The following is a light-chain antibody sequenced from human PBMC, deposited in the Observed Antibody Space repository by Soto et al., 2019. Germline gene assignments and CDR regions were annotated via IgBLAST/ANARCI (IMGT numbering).Light chain of an antibody. CDR2: EVS. Sequence: SVLRPHSSVSGSTGQPLTVSCTGTISDIGAYDYVSWYQQHPGKAPKVIISEVSKRPSGVSHRFSGSTSGNQASLTISGLQAEHEADYYCSSYTSSSTVGVFGTGTAVT. CDR3: SSYTSSSTVGV. CDR1: ISDIGAYDY. V-gene: IGLV2-14*01. J-gene: IGLJ1*01.